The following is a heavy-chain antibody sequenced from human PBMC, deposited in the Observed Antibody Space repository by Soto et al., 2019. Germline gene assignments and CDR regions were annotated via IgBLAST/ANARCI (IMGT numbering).Heavy chain of an antibody. CDR3: ARQSSITMIVVVITSPQFDY. CDR2: IYYSGST. J-gene: IGHJ4*02. CDR1: GGSISSGGYY. D-gene: IGHD3-22*01. Sequence: SETLSLTCTVSGGSISSGGYYWSWIRQHPGKGLEWIGYIYYSGSTYYNPSLKSRVTISVDTSKNQFSLKLSSVTAADTAVYYCARQSSITMIVVVITSPQFDYWGQGTLVTVSS. V-gene: IGHV4-39*01.